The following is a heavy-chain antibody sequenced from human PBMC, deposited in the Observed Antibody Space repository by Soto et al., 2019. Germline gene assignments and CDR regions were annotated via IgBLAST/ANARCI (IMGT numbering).Heavy chain of an antibody. D-gene: IGHD2-2*01. J-gene: IGHJ6*02. CDR1: GFTFSGSA. V-gene: IGHV3-73*01. CDR2: IRSKANSYAT. Sequence: GGSLRLSCAASGFTFSGSAMHWVRQASGKGLEWVGRIRSKANSYATAYAASVKGRFTISRDDSKNTAYLQMNSLKTEDTAVYYCTRGDIVVVPAASHNYYYYGMDVWGQGTTVTVSS. CDR3: TRGDIVVVPAASHNYYYYGMDV.